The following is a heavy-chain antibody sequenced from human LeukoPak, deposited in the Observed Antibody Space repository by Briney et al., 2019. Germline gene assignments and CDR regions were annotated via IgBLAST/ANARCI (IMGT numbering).Heavy chain of an antibody. Sequence: GGSLRLSCAASGFTFSSYSMNWVRQAPGKGLEWVSGIIASGRDTHYADSVKGRFTISRDTSKNTLYLQMNSLRAEDTAVYYCAKDRYYYGLGYYFDYWGQGALVTVSS. CDR2: IIASGRDT. CDR3: AKDRYYYGLGYYFDY. D-gene: IGHD3-10*01. V-gene: IGHV3-23*01. CDR1: GFTFSSYS. J-gene: IGHJ4*02.